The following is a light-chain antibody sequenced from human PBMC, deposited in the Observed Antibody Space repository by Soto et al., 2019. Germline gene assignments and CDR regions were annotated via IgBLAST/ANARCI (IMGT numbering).Light chain of an antibody. CDR1: QTVLYSGNNLNY. CDR3: QQYINDLPA. V-gene: IGKV4-1*01. Sequence: DIVMTQSPESLALSLGERGTINCKTSQTVLYSGNNLNYLAWYQQKPGQPPRLLIYWASTRDSGVPDRFSGSGSGTDFTLTISNLQAEDVAIYYCQQYINDLPAFGHGTKVDIK. J-gene: IGKJ1*01. CDR2: WAS.